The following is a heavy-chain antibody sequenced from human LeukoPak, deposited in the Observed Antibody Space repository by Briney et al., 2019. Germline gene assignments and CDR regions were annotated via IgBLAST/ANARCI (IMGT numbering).Heavy chain of an antibody. Sequence: GGSLRLSCAASGFTFSSYTMSWVRQALGKGLEWVSPITTSDGNTYYADSVKGRFTVSRDNSKNTLFLQMNSLRAEDTAVYYCAKDGGLWVSAHWGDSWGRGTLVTVSS. D-gene: IGHD7-27*01. CDR3: AKDGGLWVSAHWGDS. CDR1: GFTFSSYT. CDR2: ITTSDGNT. V-gene: IGHV3-23*01. J-gene: IGHJ4*02.